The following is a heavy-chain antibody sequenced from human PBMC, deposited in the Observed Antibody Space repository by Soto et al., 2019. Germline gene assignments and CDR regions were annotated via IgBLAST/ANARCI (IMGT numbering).Heavy chain of an antibody. CDR1: GLTFSSYG. V-gene: IGHV3-30*03. CDR3: ATYNHGGYYFDY. J-gene: IGHJ4*02. D-gene: IGHD2-15*01. Sequence: QVQLVESGGGVVQPGRSLRLSCAASGLTFSSYGMHWVRQAPGKGLEWVAVMSYDGSYKYYADSVKGRFTISRDNSKNTLYMQMNSLRTEGTAVYYSATYNHGGYYFDYWGQGTLGTHSS. CDR2: MSYDGSYK.